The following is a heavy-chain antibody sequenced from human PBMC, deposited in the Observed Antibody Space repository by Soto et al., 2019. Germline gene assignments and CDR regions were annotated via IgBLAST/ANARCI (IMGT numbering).Heavy chain of an antibody. J-gene: IGHJ6*02. D-gene: IGHD2-2*01. V-gene: IGHV1-69*01. CDR1: GGTFSSYA. CDR2: IIPISGTA. Sequence: QVQLVQSGAEVKKPGSSVKVSCKASGGTFSSYAISWVRQAPGQGLEWMGGIIPISGTANYAQKFQGRVTITAEESTSTAYMELSSLRSEDTAGSYCARSQGSSTSLEIYYYYDYGMDVWGQGTTVTVSS. CDR3: ARSQGSSTSLEIYYYYDYGMDV.